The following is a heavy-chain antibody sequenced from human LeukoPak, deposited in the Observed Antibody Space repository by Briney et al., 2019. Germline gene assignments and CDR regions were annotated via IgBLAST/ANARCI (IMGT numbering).Heavy chain of an antibody. Sequence: GGSLRLSCAASGFTFSSYEMNWVRQAPGKGLEWVSHISSSDNNKYYADSVKGRFTVSRDNAKNSLFLQMNTLRAEDTAVYYCARGEGEWLGGYSYYYMDVWGKGTTVTISS. J-gene: IGHJ6*03. V-gene: IGHV3-48*03. CDR1: GFTFSSYE. CDR2: ISSSDNNK. CDR3: ARGEGEWLGGYSYYYMDV. D-gene: IGHD3-10*01.